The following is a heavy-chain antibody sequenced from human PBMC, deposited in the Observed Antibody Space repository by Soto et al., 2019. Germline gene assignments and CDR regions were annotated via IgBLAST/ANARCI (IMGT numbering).Heavy chain of an antibody. Sequence: GGSLRLSCAASGFTFSSYSMNWVRQAPGKGLDWVSYISSSGSNEYYADSVKGRFTISRDNADNSLYLQMNSLRAEDTAVYYCARDLWELRNAFDIWGQGTMVTVSS. CDR3: ARDLWELRNAFDI. J-gene: IGHJ3*02. V-gene: IGHV3-48*01. CDR1: GFTFSSYS. D-gene: IGHD1-26*01. CDR2: ISSSGSNE.